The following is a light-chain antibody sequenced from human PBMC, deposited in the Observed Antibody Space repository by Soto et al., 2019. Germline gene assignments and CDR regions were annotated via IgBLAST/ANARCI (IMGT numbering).Light chain of an antibody. J-gene: IGLJ1*01. CDR1: SSDVGGYNY. CDR2: EVN. Sequence: QSALTQPASVSGSPGQSITISCTGSSSDVGGYNYVSWYQQHPGKAPKLMIYEVNYRPSGVSNRFSGSKSGNTASLTISGLQAEDEADYYCSAYTSSDTGVFGTGTKRTVL. CDR3: SAYTSSDTGV. V-gene: IGLV2-14*01.